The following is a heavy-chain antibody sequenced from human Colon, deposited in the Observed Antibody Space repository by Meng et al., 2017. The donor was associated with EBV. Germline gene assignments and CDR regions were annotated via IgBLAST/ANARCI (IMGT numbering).Heavy chain of an antibody. CDR3: ARRRYYYGSGSYHSYYFDY. CDR2: IYYNGST. V-gene: IGHV4-39*01. J-gene: IGHJ4*02. Sequence: QRQLPGSGPGLVKPSETLSLTCTVSGRSISISSYDWGWIRQPPGKGLEWIGSIYYNGSTYYNPSLKSRVTISVDTSKNQFSLKLNSVTAADTAVYYCARRRYYYGSGSYHSYYFDYWGQGALVTVSS. CDR1: GRSISISSYD. D-gene: IGHD3-10*01.